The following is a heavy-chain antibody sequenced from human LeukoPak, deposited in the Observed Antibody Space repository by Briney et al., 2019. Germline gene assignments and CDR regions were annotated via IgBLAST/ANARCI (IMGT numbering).Heavy chain of an antibody. CDR2: IGYSGST. D-gene: IGHD4-11*01. V-gene: IGHV4-59*08. CDR3: ARSKGYSGYFDY. J-gene: IGHJ4*02. CDR1: GASINSYS. Sequence: SETLSLTCAVSGASINSYSWSWIRQPPGKGLEYIGYIGYSGSTNYNPSLKSRVTISVDTSKNQFSLKLTSVTAADTAVYYCARSKGYSGYFDYWGQGTLVTVSS.